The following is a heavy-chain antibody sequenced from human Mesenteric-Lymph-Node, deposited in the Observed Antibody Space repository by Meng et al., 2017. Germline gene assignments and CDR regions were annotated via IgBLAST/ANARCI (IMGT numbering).Heavy chain of an antibody. Sequence: EGLGVGSGGGLVKPGGPLRLSCAASGFTFSSYSMNWVRQAPGKGLEWVSSISSSSSYIYYADSVKGRFTISRDNAKNSLYLQMNSLRAEDTAVYYCASQPGDFDYWGQGTLVTGSS. J-gene: IGHJ4*02. V-gene: IGHV3-21*01. D-gene: IGHD1-14*01. CDR2: ISSSSSYI. CDR1: GFTFSSYS. CDR3: ASQPGDFDY.